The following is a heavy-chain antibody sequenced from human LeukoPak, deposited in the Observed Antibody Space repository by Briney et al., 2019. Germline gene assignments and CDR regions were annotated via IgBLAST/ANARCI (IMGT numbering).Heavy chain of an antibody. V-gene: IGHV4-59*12. CDR3: AREPASYYYDSSGSYAFDI. CDR2: IYYSGST. CDR1: GGSISSYY. D-gene: IGHD3-22*01. Sequence: SETLSLTCTVSGGSISSYYWSWIRQPPGKGLEWIGYIYYSGSTNYNPSLKSRVTIPVDTSKNQFSLKLSSVTAADTAVYYCAREPASYYYDSSGSYAFDIWGQGTMVTVSS. J-gene: IGHJ3*02.